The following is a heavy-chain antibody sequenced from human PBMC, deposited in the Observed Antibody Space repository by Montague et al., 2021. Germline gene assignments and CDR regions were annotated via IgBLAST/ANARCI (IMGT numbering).Heavy chain of an antibody. Sequence: SLRLSCAASGFGFSSYWMHWARQAPGKGLLWVSRITLDGSSTTFADSVKGRFTTSRDNAKATLYLQMNSLRVEDTVVYYCARNLASAAPGAFDIWGQGTMVTVSS. CDR1: GFGFSSYW. CDR3: ARNLASAAPGAFDI. J-gene: IGHJ3*02. CDR2: ITLDGSST. V-gene: IGHV3-74*01. D-gene: IGHD6-13*01.